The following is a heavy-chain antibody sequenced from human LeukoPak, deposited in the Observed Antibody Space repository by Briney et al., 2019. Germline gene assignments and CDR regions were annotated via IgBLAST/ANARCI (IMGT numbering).Heavy chain of an antibody. Sequence: SGGSLRLSCAASGFTFSSYAMSWVRQAPGKGLEWVSAISGSGGSTYYADSVKGRFTISRDNSKNTLYLQMNSLRAEDTAVYYCAKSGYYYDSSGYYFDYWGQGTLVTVSS. J-gene: IGHJ4*02. CDR3: AKSGYYYDSSGYYFDY. CDR1: GFTFSSYA. CDR2: ISGSGGST. V-gene: IGHV3-23*01. D-gene: IGHD3-22*01.